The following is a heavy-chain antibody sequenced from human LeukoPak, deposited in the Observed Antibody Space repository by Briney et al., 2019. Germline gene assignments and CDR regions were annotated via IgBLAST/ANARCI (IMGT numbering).Heavy chain of an antibody. Sequence: GASVKVSCKASGYTFTSYGISWVRQAPGQGLEWMGWISAYNGNTNYAQKLQGRVTMTEDTSTDTAYMELSSLRSEDTAVYYCATSQRGSYYYYYMDVWGKGTTVTVSS. D-gene: IGHD1-26*01. CDR2: ISAYNGNT. V-gene: IGHV1-18*01. J-gene: IGHJ6*03. CDR3: ATSQRGSYYYYYMDV. CDR1: GYTFTSYG.